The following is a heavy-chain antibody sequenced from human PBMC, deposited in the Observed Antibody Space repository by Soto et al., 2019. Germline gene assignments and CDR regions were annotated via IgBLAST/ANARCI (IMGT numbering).Heavy chain of an antibody. Sequence: PGGSLRLSCAASGFTFSNYAMHWVRQAAGKGLEWVAVTSYDGSNKYYADSVKGRFTISRDNSKNTLYLQMNSLRPEDTAVYYSARDQRHYAAGAPWGKGPLVTVSS. D-gene: IGHD2-2*01. V-gene: IGHV3-30-3*01. J-gene: IGHJ5*02. CDR3: ARDQRHYAAGAP. CDR2: TSYDGSNK. CDR1: GFTFSNYA.